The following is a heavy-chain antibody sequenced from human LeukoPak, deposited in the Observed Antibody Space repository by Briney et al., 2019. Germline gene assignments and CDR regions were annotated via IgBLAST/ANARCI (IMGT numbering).Heavy chain of an antibody. V-gene: IGHV3-74*01. CDR3: VRDRPHNCFDP. Sequence: GGSLRLSCAASEFTFSAHWMHWVRQVPGKGLVYIAYIDNDGTNTNYAGSVKGRFTISRDNAKNTLYLQMNSLRVEDTAVYYCVRDRPHNCFDPWGQGTLVTVSS. J-gene: IGHJ5*02. CDR2: IDNDGTNT. CDR1: EFTFSAHW. D-gene: IGHD6-6*01.